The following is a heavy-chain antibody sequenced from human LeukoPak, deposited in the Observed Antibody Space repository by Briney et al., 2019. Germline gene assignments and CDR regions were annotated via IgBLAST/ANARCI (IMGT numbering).Heavy chain of an antibody. CDR3: ARGLGGYSSF. CDR2: IYYSGST. V-gene: IGHV4-59*01. J-gene: IGHJ4*02. D-gene: IGHD5-18*01. Sequence: GSLRLSCAASGFTFSNYSMNWVRQAPGKGLEWIGYIYYSGSTNYNPSLKSRVTISVDTSKNQFSLKLSSVTAADTAVYYCARGLGGYSSFWGQGTLVTVSS. CDR1: GFTFSNYS.